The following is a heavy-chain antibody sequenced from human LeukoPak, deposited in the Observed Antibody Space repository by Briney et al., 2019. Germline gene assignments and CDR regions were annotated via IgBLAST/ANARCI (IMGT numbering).Heavy chain of an antibody. D-gene: IGHD4-23*01. CDR3: VRGGWKLDS. Sequence: GGSPRLSCAGFGFIFRNYWMAWVRQAPGKGLEWVAHIKEDGTQKYYVDSVKGRFTISRDDAKNSLYLQMNSLRVEDTAVYYCVRGGWKLDSWGQGTLVTVSS. V-gene: IGHV3-7*01. CDR2: IKEDGTQK. CDR1: GFIFRNYW. J-gene: IGHJ4*02.